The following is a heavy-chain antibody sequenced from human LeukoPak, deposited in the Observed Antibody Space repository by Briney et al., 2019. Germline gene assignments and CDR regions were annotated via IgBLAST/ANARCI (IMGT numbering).Heavy chain of an antibody. V-gene: IGHV4-59*01. D-gene: IGHD3-22*01. Sequence: PSETLSLTCTVSGGSMRNYYWSWIRQTPGKGLEWIGYMFYSGSTNYNPSLKSRVTISLDTSKNQFSLKLSSVTAADTAVYYCARGRYYYDSTGSPHFDSWGQGTLVTVSS. CDR3: ARGRYYYDSTGSPHFDS. CDR1: GGSMRNYY. CDR2: MFYSGST. J-gene: IGHJ4*02.